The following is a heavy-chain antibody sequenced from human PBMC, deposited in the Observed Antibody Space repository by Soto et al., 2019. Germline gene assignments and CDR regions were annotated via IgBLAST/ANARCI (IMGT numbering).Heavy chain of an antibody. J-gene: IGHJ4*02. V-gene: IGHV3-20*04. CDR3: VRGASLNFDY. CDR1: GFTFDDYG. D-gene: IGHD1-26*01. Sequence: EVQLVESGGGVLRPGGSLRLSCAASGFTFDDYGMSWARQAPGKGLEWVSGGNWNGGSTGYADSVKGRFTISRDNAKNSLYLQLTSLRAEDTAFYYCVRGASLNFDYWGQGTLVTVSS. CDR2: GNWNGGST.